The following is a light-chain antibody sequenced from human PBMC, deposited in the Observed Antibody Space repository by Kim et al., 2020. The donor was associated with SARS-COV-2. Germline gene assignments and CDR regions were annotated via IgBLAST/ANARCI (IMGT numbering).Light chain of an antibody. Sequence: DIVLTQSPATLSLSPGERATLSCRASQSVSSYLAWYQQKPGQDPRLLIYDASNRATGIPARFSGSGSGTDFTLTISSLEPEDFAVYYCQQRSNWPPVLFGGGTKVDIK. V-gene: IGKV3-11*01. J-gene: IGKJ4*01. CDR1: QSVSSY. CDR2: DAS. CDR3: QQRSNWPPVL.